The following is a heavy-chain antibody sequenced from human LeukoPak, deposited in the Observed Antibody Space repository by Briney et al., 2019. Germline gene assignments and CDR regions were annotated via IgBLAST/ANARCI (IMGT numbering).Heavy chain of an antibody. CDR1: GFTFSSYA. V-gene: IGHV3-30-3*01. D-gene: IGHD3-9*01. J-gene: IGHJ4*02. CDR2: ISYDGSNK. CDR3: ARAYYDILTGYLGLGLDY. Sequence: GGSLRLSCAASGFTFSSYAMHWVRQAPDKGLEWVAVISYDGSNKYYADSVKGRFTISRDNSKNTLYLQMNSLRAEDTAVYYCARAYYDILTGYLGLGLDYWGQGPLVTVSS.